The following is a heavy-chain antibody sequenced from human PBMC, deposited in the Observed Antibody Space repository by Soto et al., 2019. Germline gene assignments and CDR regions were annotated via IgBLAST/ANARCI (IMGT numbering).Heavy chain of an antibody. CDR1: GGTFSSYA. J-gene: IGHJ6*02. CDR3: ARGTDAPLVVPAGPYYGMDV. CDR2: IIPIFGTA. D-gene: IGHD2-2*01. Sequence: QVQLVQSGAEVKKPGSSVKVSCKASGGTFSSYAISWVRQAPGQGLEWMGGIIPIFGTANYAQKFQGRVTITADESTSTAYMELSSLRSEDTAVYYCARGTDAPLVVPAGPYYGMDVWGQGTTVTVSS. V-gene: IGHV1-69*01.